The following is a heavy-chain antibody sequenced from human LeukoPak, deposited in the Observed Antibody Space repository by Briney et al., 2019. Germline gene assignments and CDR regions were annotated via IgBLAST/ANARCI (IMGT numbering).Heavy chain of an antibody. J-gene: IGHJ4*02. CDR3: ATDRRRDGYNLNY. CDR2: IIPIFGTA. V-gene: IGHV1-69*06. D-gene: IGHD5-24*01. Sequence: SVKVSCKASGGTFSSYAISWVRQAPGQGLEWMGGIIPIFGTANYAQKFQGRVTMTEDTSTDTAYMELSSLRSEDTAVYYCATDRRRDGYNLNYWGQGTLVTVSS. CDR1: GGTFSSYA.